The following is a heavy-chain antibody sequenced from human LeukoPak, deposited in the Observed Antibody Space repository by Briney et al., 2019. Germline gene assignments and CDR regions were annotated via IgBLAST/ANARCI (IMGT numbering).Heavy chain of an antibody. CDR3: ARVRDSSGRRYYFDY. CDR1: GGSISSYY. J-gene: IGHJ4*02. D-gene: IGHD6-19*01. V-gene: IGHV4-59*12. CDR2: VYNSGST. Sequence: SQTLSLTCSVYGGSISSYYWTWIRQPPGKGLEWIGYVYNSGSTNYNPSLKTRVTISLDTSKNQFSLKLSSVTAADTAVYYCARVRDSSGRRYYFDYWGQGTLVTVSS.